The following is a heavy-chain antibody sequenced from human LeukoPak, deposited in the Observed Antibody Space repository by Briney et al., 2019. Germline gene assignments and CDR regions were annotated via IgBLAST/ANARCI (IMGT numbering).Heavy chain of an antibody. CDR1: GFTFSSYW. CDR2: IKQDGSEK. V-gene: IGHV3-7*01. J-gene: IGHJ4*02. CDR3: AKDLEQLELGY. Sequence: QPGGSLRLSCAASGFTFSSYWMSWVRQAPGKGLEWVANIKQDGSEKYYVDSVKGRFTISRDNAKNSLYLQMNSLRAEDTAVYYCAKDLEQLELGYWGQGTLVTVSS. D-gene: IGHD6-13*01.